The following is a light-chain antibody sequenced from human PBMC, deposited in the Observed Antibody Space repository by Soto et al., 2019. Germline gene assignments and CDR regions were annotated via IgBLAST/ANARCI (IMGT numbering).Light chain of an antibody. CDR3: QQHNSYHT. V-gene: IGKV1-5*01. CDR2: DAS. CDR1: QSISSW. J-gene: IGKJ2*01. Sequence: DIQMTQSPSTLSASVGDRVTITCRASQSISSWLAWYQQKPGKAPKLLIYDASSLESGVPSRFRGSGSGTEFTLTISSLQPDDFATYYCQQHNSYHTFGQGTKLEIK.